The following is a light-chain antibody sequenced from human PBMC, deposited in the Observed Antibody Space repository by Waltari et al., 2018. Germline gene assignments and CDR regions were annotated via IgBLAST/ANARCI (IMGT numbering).Light chain of an antibody. CDR3: QQRRNWPLT. Sequence: EIVLTQSPATLSLSPGARATLSCRASQRVSSYLAWYQQKSGQAPRLLISDASNRATGIPARFSGSGSGTDFTLTISSLEPEDFAVYYCQQRRNWPLTFGQGTRLEIK. CDR2: DAS. V-gene: IGKV3-11*01. J-gene: IGKJ5*01. CDR1: QRVSSY.